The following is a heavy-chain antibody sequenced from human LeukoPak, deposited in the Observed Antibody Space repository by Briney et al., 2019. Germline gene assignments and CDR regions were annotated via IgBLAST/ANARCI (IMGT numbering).Heavy chain of an antibody. CDR3: ARDVIGYDNHQTHFDY. Sequence: ASVKVSCKASGYTFTSYYMHWVRQAPGQGLEWMGIINPSGGSTSYAQKFQGRVTMTRDTSTSTVYMELSSLRSEDTAVYYCARDVIGYDNHQTHFDYWGQGTLVTVSS. V-gene: IGHV1-46*01. CDR2: INPSGGST. CDR1: GYTFTSYY. D-gene: IGHD5-12*01. J-gene: IGHJ4*02.